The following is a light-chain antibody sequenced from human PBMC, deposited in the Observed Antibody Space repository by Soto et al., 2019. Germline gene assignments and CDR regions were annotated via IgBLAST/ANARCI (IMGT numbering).Light chain of an antibody. Sequence: DIQMTQSPSSLSASVGDRVTITCRASQSISIYLNWYQQKPGKAPKVLISAASTLQSGVPSRFTGSGSGTDFTLTISSLQPEDFATYYCQQTYSTPRTFGPGTKVDIK. J-gene: IGKJ3*01. CDR3: QQTYSTPRT. V-gene: IGKV1-39*01. CDR1: QSISIY. CDR2: AAS.